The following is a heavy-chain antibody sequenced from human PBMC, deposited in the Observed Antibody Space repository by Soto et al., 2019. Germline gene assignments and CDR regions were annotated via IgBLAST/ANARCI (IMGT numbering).Heavy chain of an antibody. Sequence: HPGGSLRLSCEASGFPFNTYAMTWFRQLPGMGLEWVSTTSMGGNTDFAESVRGRFSVSRDNSKNTLYLQMTNLRAEDAAIYFCAKDLRPGLVVPTKSGFDPWGQGT. CDR2: TSMGGNT. CDR3: AKDLRPGLVVPTKSGFDP. J-gene: IGHJ5*02. V-gene: IGHV3-23*01. D-gene: IGHD3-10*01. CDR1: GFPFNTYA.